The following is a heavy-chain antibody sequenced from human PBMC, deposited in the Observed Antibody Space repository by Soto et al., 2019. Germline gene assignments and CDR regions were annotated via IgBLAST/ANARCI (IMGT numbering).Heavy chain of an antibody. CDR2: FDPEDGET. CDR1: GYTITELS. Sequence: ASVKVSCTVSGYTITELSMHWVRQALGKGLEWMGGFDPEDGETIYAQKFQGRVTMTEDTSTDTAYMELSSLRSEDTAVYYCATSMVAYYYYYMDVWGKGTTVTSP. V-gene: IGHV1-24*01. CDR3: ATSMVAYYYYYMDV. J-gene: IGHJ6*03. D-gene: IGHD5-12*01.